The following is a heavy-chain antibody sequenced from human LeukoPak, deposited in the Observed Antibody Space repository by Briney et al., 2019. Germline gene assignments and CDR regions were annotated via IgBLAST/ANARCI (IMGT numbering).Heavy chain of an antibody. CDR2: INHSGST. V-gene: IGHV4-34*01. Sequence: SETLSLTCAVYGGSFSGYYGSWIRQPPGKGLEWIGEINHSGSTNYNPSLKSRVTISVDTSKNQFSLKLSSVTAADTAVYYCARHPPRITIFWRAHDDAFDIWGQGTMVTVSS. CDR3: ARHPPRITIFWRAHDDAFDI. D-gene: IGHD3-9*01. J-gene: IGHJ3*02. CDR1: GGSFSGYY.